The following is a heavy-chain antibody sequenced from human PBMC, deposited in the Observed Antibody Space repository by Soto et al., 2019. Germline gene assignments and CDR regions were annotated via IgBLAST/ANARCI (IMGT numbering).Heavy chain of an antibody. CDR1: GGSISSGGYS. CDR2: IYHSGST. Sequence: SETLSLTCAVSGGSISSGGYSWSWIRQPPGKGLEWIGYIYHSGSTYYNPSLKSRVTISVDRSKNQFSLKLSSVTAADTAVYYCARIHYYGSGSNIDYWGQGTLVTVSS. V-gene: IGHV4-30-2*01. J-gene: IGHJ4*02. D-gene: IGHD3-10*01. CDR3: ARIHYYGSGSNIDY.